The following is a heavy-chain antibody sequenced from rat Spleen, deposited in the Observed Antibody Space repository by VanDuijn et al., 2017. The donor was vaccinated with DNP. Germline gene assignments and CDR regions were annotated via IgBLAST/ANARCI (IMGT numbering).Heavy chain of an antibody. J-gene: IGHJ3*01. D-gene: IGHD1-5*01. V-gene: IGHV5-46*01. CDR1: GFTFSNFG. Sequence: EVQLVKSGGGLVQPGRSMKLSCAASGFTFSNFGMTWVRQAPAKGLEWVATISGSGRRSYYSDSVKGRFTISRDDAKSSLYLQMNSLRSDDTAAYYCTTVFIGTTLAYWGQGTLVTVSS. CDR3: TTVFIGTTLAY. CDR2: ISGSGRRS.